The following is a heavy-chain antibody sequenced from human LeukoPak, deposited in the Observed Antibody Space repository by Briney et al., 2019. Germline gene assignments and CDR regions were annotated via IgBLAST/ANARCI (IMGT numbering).Heavy chain of an antibody. CDR2: MNRDPI. CDR1: GFTFIGTS. J-gene: IGHJ5*02. D-gene: IGHD3-22*01. V-gene: IGHV3-69-1*01. Sequence: PGGSLRLSCAASGFTFIGTSMHWVRQAPGKGLEWVASMNRDPIYYADSVKGRFTISRDNAKNSVYLQMDSLRAEDTAVYFCARDTYFYDTSGYYINDLWGQGTLVTVSS. CDR3: ARDTYFYDTSGYYINDL.